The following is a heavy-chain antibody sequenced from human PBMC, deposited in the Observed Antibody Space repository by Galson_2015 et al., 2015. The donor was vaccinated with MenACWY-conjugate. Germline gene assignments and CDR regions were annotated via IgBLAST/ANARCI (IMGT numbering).Heavy chain of an antibody. CDR1: ENTFTTYW. CDR2: IYPADSDT. CDR3: ARRPSHYYGMDV. V-gene: IGHV5-51*01. J-gene: IGHJ6*02. Sequence: QSGAEVKKPGESLKISCKGSENTFTTYWIGWVRQMPGKGLEWVGIIYPADSDTRYSPSFQGQVTISADKSISTAYLQWSSLKAADTGIYFCARRPSHYYGMDVWGQGTTVTVSS.